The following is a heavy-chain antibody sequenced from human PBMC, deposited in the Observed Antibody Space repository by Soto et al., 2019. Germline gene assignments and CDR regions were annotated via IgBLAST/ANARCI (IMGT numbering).Heavy chain of an antibody. CDR3: ARDRPGDEGDAFDI. D-gene: IGHD3-10*01. CDR1: GLTVSSNY. CDR2: LYSGGST. Sequence: EVQLVETGGGLIQPGGSLRLSFAASGLTVSSNYMNWVPQAPGKGLEWVSVLYSGGSTHYAGSVKGRFIISRDNSKNTLYLQMNSLRAEDTAVYYCARDRPGDEGDAFDIWGHGTMVTVSS. V-gene: IGHV3-53*02. J-gene: IGHJ3*02.